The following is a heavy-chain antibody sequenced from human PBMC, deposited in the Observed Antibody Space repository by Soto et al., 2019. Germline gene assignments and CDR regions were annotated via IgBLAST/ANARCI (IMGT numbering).Heavy chain of an antibody. V-gene: IGHV4-30-4*01. CDR1: GGSISSGDYY. CDR2: IYYSGST. J-gene: IGHJ5*02. Sequence: SETLSLTCTVSGGSISSGDYYWSWIRQPPGKGLEWIGYIYYSGSTYYNPSLKSRVTISVDTSKNQFSLKLSSVTAADTAVYYCARVTPYYDFWSGYSTTGYNWFDPWGQGTRVTVSS. D-gene: IGHD3-3*01. CDR3: ARVTPYYDFWSGYSTTGYNWFDP.